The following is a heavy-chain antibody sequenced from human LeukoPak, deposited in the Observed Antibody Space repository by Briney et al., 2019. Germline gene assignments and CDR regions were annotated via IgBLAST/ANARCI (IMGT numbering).Heavy chain of an antibody. J-gene: IGHJ6*02. V-gene: IGHV3-23*01. CDR2: ISDSGDST. CDR1: GFTFSSYA. D-gene: IGHD2-21*02. Sequence: GGSLRLSCAASGFTFSSYAMSWVRQAPGKGLEWVSGISDSGDSTYYADSVKGRFTISRDNSKNTLYLHMYSLRAEDTAVYYCAIPLLAYCGGDCYPPLSYGVDVWGPGTTVTVSS. CDR3: AIPLLAYCGGDCYPPLSYGVDV.